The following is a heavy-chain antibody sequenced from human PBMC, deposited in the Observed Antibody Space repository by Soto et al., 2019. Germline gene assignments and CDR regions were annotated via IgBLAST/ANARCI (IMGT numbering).Heavy chain of an antibody. Sequence: SVKVSCKASGGTFSSYTISWVRQAPGQGLEWMGRIIPILGIANYAQKFQGRVTITADKSTSTAYMELSSLRSEDTAVYYCARDLPGYCSSTSCTDDIWGQGTMVTVSS. CDR3: ARDLPGYCSSTSCTDDI. CDR1: GGTFSSYT. D-gene: IGHD2-2*01. J-gene: IGHJ3*02. CDR2: IIPILGIA. V-gene: IGHV1-69*04.